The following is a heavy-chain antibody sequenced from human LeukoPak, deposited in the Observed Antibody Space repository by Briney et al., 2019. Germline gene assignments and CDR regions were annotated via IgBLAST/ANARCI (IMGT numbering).Heavy chain of an antibody. CDR1: GFTFSSYS. J-gene: IGHJ3*02. Sequence: GESLKISCAASGFTFSSYSMNWVRQAPGKGLEWVSSISSSSSYIYYADSVKGRITISRDNAKNSLYLQMNSLRAEDTAVYYCARDRDYGDYRDAFDIWGQGTMVTVSS. D-gene: IGHD4-17*01. V-gene: IGHV3-21*01. CDR2: ISSSSSYI. CDR3: ARDRDYGDYRDAFDI.